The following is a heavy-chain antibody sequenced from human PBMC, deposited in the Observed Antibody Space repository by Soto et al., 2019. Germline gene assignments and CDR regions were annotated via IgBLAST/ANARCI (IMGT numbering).Heavy chain of an antibody. CDR3: ARHVYTVVTPIDL. CDR2: ISGNNANI. Sequence: EVQLVESGGGLVQPGGSLRLSCVAYGFAFSAYSMNWVRQAPGKGPEWVSYISGNNANIYYADSVRGRFTISRDNAKNSLFLQMDSLRDEDTAVYFCARHVYTVVTPIDLWGQGTLVTVSS. J-gene: IGHJ5*02. CDR1: GFAFSAYS. V-gene: IGHV3-48*02. D-gene: IGHD3-16*01.